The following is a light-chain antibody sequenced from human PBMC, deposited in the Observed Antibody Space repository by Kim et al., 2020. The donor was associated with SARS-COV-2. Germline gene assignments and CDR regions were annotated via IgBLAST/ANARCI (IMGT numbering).Light chain of an antibody. CDR3: KQYVRALT. CDR2: DAS. Sequence: AAVGDVVTISCQASEDINDHLNWYRQLPGKAPKLLIADASNLQTGVPSRFRGSGSGTHSSFSINNLQPEDFATYYCKQYVRALTFGGGTKVDIK. CDR1: EDINDH. V-gene: IGKV1-33*01. J-gene: IGKJ4*01.